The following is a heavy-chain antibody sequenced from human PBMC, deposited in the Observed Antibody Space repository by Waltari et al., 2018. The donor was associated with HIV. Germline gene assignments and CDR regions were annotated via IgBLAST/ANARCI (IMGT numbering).Heavy chain of an antibody. Sequence: QVQLVQSGAEVKKPGASVKVSCKASGYTFTGYYMHWVRQAPGQGLEWMGWINPNSGGTNYALKFQGRVTMTRDTSISTAYMELSRLRSDDTAVYYCARDLVLLWTGGCYFDYWGQGTLVTVSS. J-gene: IGHJ4*02. D-gene: IGHD3-10*01. V-gene: IGHV1-2*02. CDR3: ARDLVLLWTGGCYFDY. CDR1: GYTFTGYY. CDR2: INPNSGGT.